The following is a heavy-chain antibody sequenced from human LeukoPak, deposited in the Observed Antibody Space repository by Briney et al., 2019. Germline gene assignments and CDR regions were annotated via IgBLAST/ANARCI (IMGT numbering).Heavy chain of an antibody. CDR1: GFTFSSYS. Sequence: GGSLRLSCAASGFTFSSYSMNWVRQAPGKGLEWVSSISSSSSYIYYADSVKGRFTISRDNSKNTLYLQMNSLRAEDTAVYYCAKGGGNLYYDRHYYYYMDVWGKGTTVTVSS. CDR3: AKGGGNLYYDRHYYYYMDV. D-gene: IGHD3-22*01. V-gene: IGHV3-21*01. CDR2: ISSSSSYI. J-gene: IGHJ6*03.